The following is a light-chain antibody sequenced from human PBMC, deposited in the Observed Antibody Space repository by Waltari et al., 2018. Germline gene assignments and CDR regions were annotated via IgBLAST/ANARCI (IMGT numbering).Light chain of an antibody. J-gene: IGKJ2*01. V-gene: IGKV1-39*01. Sequence: DIQMTQSPSSLSASVGDRVTITCRASQSIASYLNWSQKKPGEAPKVLIFAATSLQSGVPSRFSGSGSGTEFTLTVTSLQPDDFATYYCQQSYSTPYTFGQGTNLDIK. CDR2: AAT. CDR3: QQSYSTPYT. CDR1: QSIASY.